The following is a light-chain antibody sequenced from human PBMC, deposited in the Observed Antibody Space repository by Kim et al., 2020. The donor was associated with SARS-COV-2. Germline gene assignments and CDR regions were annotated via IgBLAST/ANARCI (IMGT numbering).Light chain of an antibody. CDR3: QKYNSAPLT. CDR1: QDIANS. J-gene: IGKJ1*01. Sequence: ASVVDRVTITCRASQDIANSLAWYQQKPGKVPKVLIYAASTLQSGVPSRFSGSGSGTEFTLSIGSLQTEDVATYYCQKYNSAPLTFGPGTKVDIK. V-gene: IGKV1-27*01. CDR2: AAS.